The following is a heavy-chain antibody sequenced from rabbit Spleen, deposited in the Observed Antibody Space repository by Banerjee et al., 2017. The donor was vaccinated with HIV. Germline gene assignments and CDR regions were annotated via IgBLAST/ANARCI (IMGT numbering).Heavy chain of an antibody. CDR2: IYGGSSASP. Sequence: EQLEESGGGLVKPEGSPTLTCKASGVSFSSSYYMCWVRQAPGKGLECIACIYGGSSASPYYPSWAKGRFIMSRTSSTTVTLQTTSLTTADTATYFCASGLVTVIGWNFNLWGPGTLVTVS. CDR3: ASGLVTVIGWNFNL. D-gene: IGHD1-1*01. V-gene: IGHV1S45*01. J-gene: IGHJ4*01. CDR1: GVSFSSSYY.